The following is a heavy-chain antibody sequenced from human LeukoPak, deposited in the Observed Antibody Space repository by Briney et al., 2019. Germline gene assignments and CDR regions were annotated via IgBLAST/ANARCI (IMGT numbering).Heavy chain of an antibody. CDR3: TASRGVWGALGAWDDAFDI. J-gene: IGHJ3*02. CDR2: IRSKANSYAT. V-gene: IGHV3-73*01. Sequence: GGSLRLSCAASGFTFSGSAMHWVRQASGKGLEWVGRIRSKANSYATAYAASVKGRFTISRDDSKNTAYLQMNSLKTEDTAVYYCTASRGVWGALGAWDDAFDIWGQGTMVTVSS. CDR1: GFTFSGSA. D-gene: IGHD3-16*01.